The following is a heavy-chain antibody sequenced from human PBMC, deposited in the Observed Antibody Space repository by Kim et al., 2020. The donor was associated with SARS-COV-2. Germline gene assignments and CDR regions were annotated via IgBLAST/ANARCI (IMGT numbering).Heavy chain of an antibody. CDR2: INTNTGYP. CDR1: GYTFTTYP. D-gene: IGHD3-10*01. J-gene: IGHJ5*01. CDR3: ARDPASMFRGVMIGDNWFD. Sequence: ASVKVSCKASGYTFTTYPINWVRQAPGQGLEWMGWINTNTGYPTYAQGFIGRFVFSLDTSVSTAYLQISSLKAEDTAVYYCARDPASMFRGVMIGDNWFD. V-gene: IGHV7-4-1*02.